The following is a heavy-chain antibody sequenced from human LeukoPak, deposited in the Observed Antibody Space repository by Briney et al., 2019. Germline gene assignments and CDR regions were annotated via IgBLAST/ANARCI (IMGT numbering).Heavy chain of an antibody. D-gene: IGHD3-22*01. CDR3: ARDQDYYDSSGYSFDY. J-gene: IGHJ4*02. CDR1: GGSISSYY. CDR2: IYTSGST. Sequence: SETLSLTCTASGGSISSYYWSWIRQPPGKGLEWIGRIYTSGSTNYNPSLKSRVTMSVDTSKNQFSLKLSSVTAADTAVDYCARDQDYYDSSGYSFDYWGQGTLVTVSS. V-gene: IGHV4-4*07.